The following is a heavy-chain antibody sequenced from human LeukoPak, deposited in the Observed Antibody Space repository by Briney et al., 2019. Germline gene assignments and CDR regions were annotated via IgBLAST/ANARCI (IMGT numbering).Heavy chain of an antibody. Sequence: GGSLRLSCAASGFTFSSYGMHWVRQAPGKGLEWVGRIKSKTDGGTTDYAAPVKGRFTISRDDSKNTLYLQMNSLKTEDTAVYYCTTDPGRYYYYGMDVWGQGTTVTVSS. CDR1: GFTFSSYG. J-gene: IGHJ6*02. V-gene: IGHV3-15*01. CDR3: TTDPGRYYYYGMDV. D-gene: IGHD3-10*01. CDR2: IKSKTDGGTT.